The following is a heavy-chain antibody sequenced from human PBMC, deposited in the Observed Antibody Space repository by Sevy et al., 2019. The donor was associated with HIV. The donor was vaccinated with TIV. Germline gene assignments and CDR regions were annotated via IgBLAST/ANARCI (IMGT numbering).Heavy chain of an antibody. V-gene: IGHV1-2*02. J-gene: IGHJ4*02. CDR1: GYTFTGYY. Sequence: ASVKVSCKASGYTFTGYYMHWVRQAPGQGLEWMGWINPNSGGTNYAQKFQGRVTMTRDTSISKAYMELSKLRADDTAVNYCARASLGRGLYYFDYWGQGTLVTVSS. D-gene: IGHD3-16*01. CDR2: INPNSGGT. CDR3: ARASLGRGLYYFDY.